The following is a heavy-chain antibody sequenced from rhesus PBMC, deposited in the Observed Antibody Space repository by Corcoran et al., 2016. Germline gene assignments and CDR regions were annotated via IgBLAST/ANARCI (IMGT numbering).Heavy chain of an antibody. J-gene: IGHJ1*01. CDR3: ARGNFYFEL. CDR2: IYGNGGNI. V-gene: IGHV4S12*01. CDR1: GGNLTSGYHY. Sequence: QVQLQESGPGVVKPSETLSLTCVVSGGNLTSGYHYWRWIRQPPGKWLEWFGGIYGNGGNINYNPSLKSRVTISKDTSKNQFSLELNSVTATDTAVYNCARGNFYFELWGRGALVTVSS. D-gene: IGHD3-3*01.